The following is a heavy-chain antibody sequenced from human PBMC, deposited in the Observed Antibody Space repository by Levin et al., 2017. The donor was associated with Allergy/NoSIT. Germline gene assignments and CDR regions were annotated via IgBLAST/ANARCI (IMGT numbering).Heavy chain of an antibody. CDR1: GFSLTTSGVA. J-gene: IGHJ6*02. CDR2: IYWDDDE. CDR3: AQQRKMGVPAAIRV. Sequence: ESGPTLVKPTQTLTLTCTFSGFSLTTSGVAVGWIRQPPGKALEWLALIYWDDDERYSPSLKSRLTITKDTSKNQVVLTMTNMDPVDTATYYCAQQRKMGVPAAIRVWGQGTTVTVSS. V-gene: IGHV2-5*02. D-gene: IGHD2-2*01.